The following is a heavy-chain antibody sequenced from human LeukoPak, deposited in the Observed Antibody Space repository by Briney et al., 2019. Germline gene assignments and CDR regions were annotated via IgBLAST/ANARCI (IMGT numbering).Heavy chain of an antibody. CDR2: IRSKANSYAT. J-gene: IGHJ4*02. CDR3: TIRDNDYGTT. V-gene: IGHV3-73*01. Sequence: QTGGSLRLSCAAPGFTFSGSAMHWVRQASGKGLEWVGRIRSKANSYATAYAASVKGRFTISRDDSKNTAYLQMNSLKTEDTAVYYCTIRDNDYGTTWGQGTLVTVSS. D-gene: IGHD4-17*01. CDR1: GFTFSGSA.